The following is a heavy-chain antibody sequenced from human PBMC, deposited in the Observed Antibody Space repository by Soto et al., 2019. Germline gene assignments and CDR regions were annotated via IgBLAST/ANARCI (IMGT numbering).Heavy chain of an antibody. CDR3: ARHQDYYDNSGYFDY. CDR1: GGSINNKSYY. V-gene: IGHV4-39*01. J-gene: IGHJ4*02. D-gene: IGHD3-22*01. CDR2: IYYSGST. Sequence: PSETLSLTCTVSGGSINNKSYYWGWIRQPPGKGLEWIGSIYYSGSTYYNPSLKSRVTISVDTSKNQFSLKLSSLTAADTAVYYCARHQDYYDNSGYFDYWGQGTLVT.